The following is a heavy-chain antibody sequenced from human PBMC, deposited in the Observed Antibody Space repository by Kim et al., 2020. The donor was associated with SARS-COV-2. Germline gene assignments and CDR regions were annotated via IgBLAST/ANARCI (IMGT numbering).Heavy chain of an antibody. CDR3: ARHSDYYGSGSYYNWFDP. Sequence: SETLSLTCTVSGGSISSSSYYWGWIRQPPGKGLEWIGSIYYSGSTYYNPSLKRRVTISVDTSKNQFSLKLSSVTAADTAVYYCARHSDYYGSGSYYNWFDPWGQGTLVTVPS. CDR1: GGSISSSSYY. D-gene: IGHD3-10*01. J-gene: IGHJ5*02. V-gene: IGHV4-39*01. CDR2: IYYSGST.